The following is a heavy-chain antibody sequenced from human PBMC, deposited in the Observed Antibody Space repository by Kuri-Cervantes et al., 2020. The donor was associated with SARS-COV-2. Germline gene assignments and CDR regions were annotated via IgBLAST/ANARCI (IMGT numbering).Heavy chain of an antibody. D-gene: IGHD1-1*01. J-gene: IGHJ3*02. CDR2: IKQDGSEK. CDR3: AIIGTLYNFDAFDI. Sequence: GESLKISCAASGFTFSSYWMSWVRQAPGKGLEWVANIKQDGSEKYYVDSVKGRFTISSDNAKNSLYLQMNSLRAEDTAVYYCAIIGTLYNFDAFDIWGQGTMVTVSS. CDR1: GFTFSSYW. V-gene: IGHV3-7*01.